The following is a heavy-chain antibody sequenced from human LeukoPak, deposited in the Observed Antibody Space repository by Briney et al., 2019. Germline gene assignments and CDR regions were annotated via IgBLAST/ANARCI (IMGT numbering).Heavy chain of an antibody. J-gene: IGHJ4*02. D-gene: IGHD6-6*01. CDR2: ISYDGSNK. Sequence: GRSLRLSCAASGFTFSSYAMHWVRQAPGKGLEWVAVISYDGSNKYYADSVKGRFTISRDNSKNTLYLRMNSLRAEDTAVYYCARTPIAARQIDYWGQGTLVTVSS. CDR3: ARTPIAARQIDY. CDR1: GFTFSSYA. V-gene: IGHV3-30-3*01.